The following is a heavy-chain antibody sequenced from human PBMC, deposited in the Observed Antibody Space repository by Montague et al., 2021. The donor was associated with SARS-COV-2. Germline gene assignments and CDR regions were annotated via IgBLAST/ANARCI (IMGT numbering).Heavy chain of an antibody. J-gene: IGHJ5*02. CDR1: GXSISSYY. CDR2: SYYSGST. D-gene: IGHD3-10*01. V-gene: IGHV4-59*01. CDR3: AREGSGSYYNGWFDP. Sequence: SETLSLTCTVSGXSISSYYWSWIRQPPGKGLEWIGYSYYSGSTNYNPSLKSRVTISVDTSKNQFSLKLSSVTAADTAVYYCAREGSGSYYNGWFDPWGQGTLVTVSS.